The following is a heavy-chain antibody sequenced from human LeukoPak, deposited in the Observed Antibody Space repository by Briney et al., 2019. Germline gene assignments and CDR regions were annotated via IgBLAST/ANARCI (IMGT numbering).Heavy chain of an antibody. Sequence: GGSLRLSCAASGFAFSNYWMHWVRQVPGKGLVWVSRIFRDGSFTDYADAVKGRFTMSRDNTKNTLYLQMNSLRAGDTAVYYCARDGDGYNFDYWGQGILVTVSS. CDR1: GFAFSNYW. V-gene: IGHV3-74*01. D-gene: IGHD5-24*01. CDR2: IFRDGSFT. CDR3: ARDGDGYNFDY. J-gene: IGHJ4*02.